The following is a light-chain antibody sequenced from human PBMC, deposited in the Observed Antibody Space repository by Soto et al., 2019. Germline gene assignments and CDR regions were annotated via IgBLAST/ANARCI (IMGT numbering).Light chain of an antibody. CDR1: SSAVGSYNF. CDR3: SSYTASSTYV. J-gene: IGLJ1*01. CDR2: DGS. Sequence: QSALTQPASVSGSPGQSFTIPCTGTSSAVGSYNFVSWYQQLPGKAPKLMIYDGSNRPSGVSNRFSGSKSGDTASLTISGLQAEDEADYDCSSYTASSTYVFGSGTKVTVL. V-gene: IGLV2-14*01.